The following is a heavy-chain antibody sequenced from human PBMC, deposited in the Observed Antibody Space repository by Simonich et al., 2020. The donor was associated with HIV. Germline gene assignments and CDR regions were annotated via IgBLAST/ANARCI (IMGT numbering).Heavy chain of an antibody. D-gene: IGHD3-10*01. CDR2: IYYRWTT. V-gene: IGHV4-39*01. J-gene: IGHJ4*01. CDR3: ARRGSVSSGSPRYFDS. CDR1: GCSISSSHYY. Sequence: QVLLQESGPGLVKPSETLSLTCSVSGCSISSSHYYLGWTRPPPEDGLEWSGSIYYRWTTSYNPSLKRLVSISVDRSKNQFSLKLTSVTDADQAVYYCARRGSVSSGSPRYFDSWGHGTLVTVSS.